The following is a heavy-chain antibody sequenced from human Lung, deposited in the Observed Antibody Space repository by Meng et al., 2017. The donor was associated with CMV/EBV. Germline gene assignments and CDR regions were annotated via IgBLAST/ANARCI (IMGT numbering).Heavy chain of an antibody. Sequence: GGSXRLXCAASGFTFDDYAMHWVRQAPGKGLEWLSGISWNSGSIGYADSVKGRFTISRDNAKNSLYLQMNSLRAEDTALYYCAKDLRPRYNWNYDYYYGMDVXGQGXTVTVSS. CDR2: ISWNSGSI. J-gene: IGHJ6*02. CDR1: GFTFDDYA. D-gene: IGHD1-20*01. V-gene: IGHV3-9*01. CDR3: AKDLRPRYNWNYDYYYGMDV.